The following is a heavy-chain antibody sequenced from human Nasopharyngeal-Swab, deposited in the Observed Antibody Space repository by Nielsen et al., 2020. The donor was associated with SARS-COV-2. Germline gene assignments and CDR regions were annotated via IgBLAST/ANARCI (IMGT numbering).Heavy chain of an antibody. Sequence: SETLSLTCTVSGGSTSSSSYYWGWIRQAPGKGLEWIGSIYYSGSTYYNPSLKSRVTISVDTSKNQFSLKLSSVTAADTAMYYCARVDSSGYYYVWYYGMDVWGQGTTVTVSS. CDR3: ARVDSSGYYYVWYYGMDV. D-gene: IGHD3-22*01. V-gene: IGHV4-39*07. CDR1: GGSTSSSSYY. CDR2: IYYSGST. J-gene: IGHJ6*02.